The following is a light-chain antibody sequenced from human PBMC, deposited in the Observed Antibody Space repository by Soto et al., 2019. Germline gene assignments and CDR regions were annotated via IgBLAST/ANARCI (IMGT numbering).Light chain of an antibody. CDR3: QQYNNLWT. V-gene: IGKV3-15*01. CDR2: GAS. J-gene: IGKJ1*01. CDR1: QSVSSN. Sequence: EIVMTQSPATLSVSPGERATLSCRASQSVSSNLAWYQQKPDQAPRLLIYGASTRATGIPASFSGSGSGTEFTLTISSLQSEDFAVYYCQQYNNLWTFGQGTKVEIK.